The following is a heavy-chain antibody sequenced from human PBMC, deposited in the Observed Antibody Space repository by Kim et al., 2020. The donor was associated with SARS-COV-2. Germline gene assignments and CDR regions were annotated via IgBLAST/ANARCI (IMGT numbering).Heavy chain of an antibody. Sequence: SETLSLTCTVSGGSISSSSYYWGWIRQPPGKGLEWIGSIYYSGSTYYNPSLKSRGTISVDTSKNKFSLKLSSVTAADTAVYYCARDQRLYDSSGYYLWHFDYWGQGTLVTVSS. V-gene: IGHV4-39*07. D-gene: IGHD3-22*01. J-gene: IGHJ4*02. CDR2: IYYSGST. CDR3: ARDQRLYDSSGYYLWHFDY. CDR1: GGSISSSSYY.